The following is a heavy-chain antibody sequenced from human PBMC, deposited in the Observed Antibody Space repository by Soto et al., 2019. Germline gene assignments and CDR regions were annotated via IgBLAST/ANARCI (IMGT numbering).Heavy chain of an antibody. V-gene: IGHV5-10-1*03. CDR1: GYSFTSYW. J-gene: IGHJ6*02. D-gene: IGHD4-17*01. Sequence: EVQLVQSGAEVKKPGESLRISCKGSGYSFTSYWISWVRQMPGKGLEWMGRIDPSDSYTNYSPSFQGHVTISADKSISTAYLQWSSLKASDTAMYYCARYSSTTGNYYYYGMDVWGQGTTVTVSS. CDR2: IDPSDSYT. CDR3: ARYSSTTGNYYYYGMDV.